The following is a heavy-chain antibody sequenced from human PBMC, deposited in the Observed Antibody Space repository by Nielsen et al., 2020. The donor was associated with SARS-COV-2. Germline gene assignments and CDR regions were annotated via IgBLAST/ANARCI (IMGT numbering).Heavy chain of an antibody. D-gene: IGHD2-2*01. CDR3: ARDGCSSTSCYGGDAFDI. CDR2: ISSGRRSTM. V-gene: IGHV3-48*04. J-gene: IGHJ3*02. Sequence: WIRQPPGKGLEWVSYISSGRRSTMDYADSVRGRFTISRDNAKNSLYLQMNSLRAEDTAVYYCARDGCSSTSCYGGDAFDIWGQGTMVTISS.